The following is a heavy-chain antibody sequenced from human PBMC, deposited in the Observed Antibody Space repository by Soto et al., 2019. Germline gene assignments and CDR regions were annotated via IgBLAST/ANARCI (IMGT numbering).Heavy chain of an antibody. CDR3: ARRGMSKIGFDT. Sequence: QVQLVQSGAEVKKPGTSVKVSCKASGYIFSHYYMHWVRQAPGQGLEWMGVFNPSGDATHYAQSFQGRVSVTRDTSTSTVYMELSTLTSEDTAVYYCARRGMSKIGFDTWGQGTMVTVSS. CDR2: FNPSGDAT. D-gene: IGHD3-10*01. CDR1: GYIFSHYY. V-gene: IGHV1-46*01. J-gene: IGHJ3*02.